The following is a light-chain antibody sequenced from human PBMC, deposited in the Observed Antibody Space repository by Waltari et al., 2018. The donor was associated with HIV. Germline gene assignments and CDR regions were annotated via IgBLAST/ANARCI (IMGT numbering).Light chain of an antibody. CDR1: QRVHIN. J-gene: IGKJ2*01. CDR3: QQYNKWPYY. Sequence: EIVLTPSPATLSLSLGERATLSCRTSQRVHINLGCYQQKPGQAPRLLSYGVSTRATCVPARFRCSGSWIEFTLTISSLQSEDFSVYYCQQYNKWPYYFGQGTKLESK. V-gene: IGKV3-15*01. CDR2: GVS.